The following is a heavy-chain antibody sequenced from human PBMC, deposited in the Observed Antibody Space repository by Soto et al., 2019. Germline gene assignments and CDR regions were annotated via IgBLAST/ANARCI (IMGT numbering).Heavy chain of an antibody. J-gene: IGHJ4*02. CDR1: GYTFTSYS. D-gene: IGHD3-9*01. CDR3: AGGLYYDILTGPN. V-gene: IGHV1-69*13. Sequence: VASVKVSCKASGYTFTSYSINWVRQAPGQGLEWMGGIIPIFGTANYAQKFQGRVTITADESTSTAYMELSSLRSEDTAVYYCAGGLYYDILTGPNWGQGTLVTVSS. CDR2: IIPIFGTA.